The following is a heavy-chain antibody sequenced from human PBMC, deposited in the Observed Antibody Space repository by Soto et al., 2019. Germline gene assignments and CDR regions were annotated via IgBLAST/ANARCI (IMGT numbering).Heavy chain of an antibody. Sequence: EVQLVESGGGLVQPGGSLRLSCAASGFTFSNNDMHCVRQAAGEGLEWVSGIGRAGDTYYADSVRGRITTSRDNAKNSVYLQMNSLRAGDTGVYFCARLSSTWTYFDYWGQGTLVTVSS. CDR2: IGRAGDT. J-gene: IGHJ4*02. CDR3: ARLSSTWTYFDY. V-gene: IGHV3-13*01. CDR1: GFTFSNND. D-gene: IGHD6-13*01.